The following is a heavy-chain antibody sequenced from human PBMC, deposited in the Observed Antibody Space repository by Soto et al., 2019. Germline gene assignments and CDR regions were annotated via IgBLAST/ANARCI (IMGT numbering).Heavy chain of an antibody. J-gene: IGHJ6*03. CDR3: AHVPGSGQLLYSYYYYMDV. V-gene: IGHV2-5*02. Sequence: QITLKESGPTLVKPTQTLTLTCTFSGFSLTTRGVGVGWIRQPPGKALEWLALIYWDDDKRYSPSLKSRLTITKYTSKNQVVLTLTNMDPVDTATYYCAHVPGSGQLLYSYYYYMDVWGKGATVAVS. CDR2: IYWDDDK. CDR1: GFSLTTRGVG. D-gene: IGHD3-10*01.